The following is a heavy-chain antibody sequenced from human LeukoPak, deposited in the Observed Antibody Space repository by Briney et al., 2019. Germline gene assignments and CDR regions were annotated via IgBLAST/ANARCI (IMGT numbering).Heavy chain of an antibody. Sequence: ASVTVSFTASGYTFTIYYMHWVRQAPGQGMEWMGINNPGGGSTSYAQKFQGRVTMTRDTSTSTVYMELSSLRSEDTAVYYCARVSSGLYYYDSSGYYFDYWGQGTLVTVSS. CDR3: ARVSSGLYYYDSSGYYFDY. V-gene: IGHV1-46*01. J-gene: IGHJ4*02. D-gene: IGHD3-22*01. CDR1: GYTFTIYY. CDR2: NNPGGGST.